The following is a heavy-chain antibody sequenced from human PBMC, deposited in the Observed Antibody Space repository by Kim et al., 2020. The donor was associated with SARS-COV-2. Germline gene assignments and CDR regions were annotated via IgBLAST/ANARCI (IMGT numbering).Heavy chain of an antibody. CDR3: ARDHWVTGTISPNYYGMDV. Sequence: GGSLRLSCAASGFTFSSYWMSWVRQAPGKGLEWVANIKQDGSEKYYVDSVKGRFTISRDNAKNSLYLQMNSLRAEDTAVYYCARDHWVTGTISPNYYGMDVWGQGTTVTVSS. CDR2: IKQDGSEK. CDR1: GFTFSSYW. V-gene: IGHV3-7*03. D-gene: IGHD1-7*01. J-gene: IGHJ6*02.